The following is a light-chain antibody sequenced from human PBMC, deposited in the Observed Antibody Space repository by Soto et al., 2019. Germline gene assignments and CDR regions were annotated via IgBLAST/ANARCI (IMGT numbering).Light chain of an antibody. V-gene: IGLV2-8*01. CDR2: DVT. CDR1: SSDVGGYNF. Sequence: QSALTQPPSASGSPGQSVTISCTGASSDVGGYNFVSWYQHHPGKAPRLMIYDVTQRPSGVPDRFSGSKSGNTASLTVSGLQDDDEDYYYCSSYAGSSIPVAFGGGTQLTVL. CDR3: SSYAGSSIPVA. J-gene: IGLJ2*01.